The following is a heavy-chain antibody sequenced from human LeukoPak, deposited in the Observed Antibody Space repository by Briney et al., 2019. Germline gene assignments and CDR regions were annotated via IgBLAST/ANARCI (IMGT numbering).Heavy chain of an antibody. V-gene: IGHV3-48*03. CDR2: ISSSGSTI. D-gene: IGHD5-24*01. Sequence: GGSLRLSCAASGFTFSSYEMNWVRQAPGKGLEWVSYISSSGSTIYYADSVKGRFTISRDNSKNMVFLQMNSLRAEDTATYYCAKDDAYLQYADWGQGTLVTVSS. J-gene: IGHJ4*02. CDR1: GFTFSSYE. CDR3: AKDDAYLQYAD.